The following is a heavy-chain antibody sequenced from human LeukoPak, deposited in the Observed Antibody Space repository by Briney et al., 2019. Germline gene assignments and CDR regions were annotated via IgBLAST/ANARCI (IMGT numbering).Heavy chain of an antibody. CDR2: IYFPGTT. D-gene: IGHD6-19*01. CDR3: ASSGWYYFDY. Sequence: SETLSLSCTVSGGSVSNSSYYWGWIRQPPGKGLEWIGSIYFPGTTYYNPSLKSRVTISIDTAKNEFSLKLSSVTAADTAVYYCASSGWYYFDYWGQGTLVTVSS. J-gene: IGHJ4*02. V-gene: IGHV4-39*01. CDR1: GGSVSNSSYY.